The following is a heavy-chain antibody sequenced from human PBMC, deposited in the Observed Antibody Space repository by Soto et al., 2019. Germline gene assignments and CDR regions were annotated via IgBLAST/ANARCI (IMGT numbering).Heavy chain of an antibody. V-gene: IGHV4-4*02. D-gene: IGHD3-16*01. Sequence: PSETLSLTCAVSGGSISSSNWLSWVRQPPGKGLEWIGEIYHSGSTNYNPSLKSRVTISVDKSKNQFSLKLSSVTAADTAVYYCARDLNPVSGSPPYYYYGMDVWGQGTTVTVSS. CDR3: ARDLNPVSGSPPYYYYGMDV. CDR1: GGSISSSNW. J-gene: IGHJ6*02. CDR2: IYHSGST.